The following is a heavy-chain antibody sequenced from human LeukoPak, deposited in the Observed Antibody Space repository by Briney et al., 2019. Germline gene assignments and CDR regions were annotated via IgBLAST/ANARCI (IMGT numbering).Heavy chain of an antibody. CDR3: ARVGRGDHSWGSYYCDH. V-gene: IGHV4-59*01. CDR1: GDSFSSYH. CDR2: ISSSGST. J-gene: IGHJ4*02. Sequence: SETLSLTCTVSVSGDSFSSYHWSWLRHPPGTGLEWIGYISSSGSTSYNPSLKSRLTISVDTSKNQFSLKLNSVTAADTAVYYCARVGRGDHSWGSYYCDHWGQGTLVSVSS. D-gene: IGHD3-16*01.